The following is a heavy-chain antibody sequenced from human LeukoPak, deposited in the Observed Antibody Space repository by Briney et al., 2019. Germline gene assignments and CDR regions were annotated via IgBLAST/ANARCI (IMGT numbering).Heavy chain of an antibody. V-gene: IGHV4-34*01. CDR3: ARTFWTTYPRHNWFDP. J-gene: IGHJ5*02. CDR2: ISDTGST. Sequence: PGGSLRLSCTVSGFTLSSYEMSWIRQPPGKGLEWIGEISDTGSTNYNPSLRGRVTISVDTSKNRFSLRLSSVTTADTAVYFCARTFWTTYPRHNWFDPWGQGTLVIVSS. CDR1: GFTLSSYE. D-gene: IGHD3/OR15-3a*01.